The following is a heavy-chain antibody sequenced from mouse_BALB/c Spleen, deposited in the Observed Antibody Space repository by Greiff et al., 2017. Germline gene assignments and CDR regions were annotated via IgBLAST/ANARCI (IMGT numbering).Heavy chain of an antibody. CDR1: GFAFSSYD. CDR2: ISSGGGST. V-gene: IGHV5-12-1*01. J-gene: IGHJ4*01. D-gene: IGHD2-1*01. CDR3: AGYGNYGGAMDY. Sequence: EVMLVESGGGLVKPGGSLKLSCAASGFAFSSYDMSWVRQTPEQRLEWVAYISSGGGSTYYPDTVKGRFTISRDNAKNTLYLQRSSLKSEDTAMYYCAGYGNYGGAMDYWGQGTSVTVSS.